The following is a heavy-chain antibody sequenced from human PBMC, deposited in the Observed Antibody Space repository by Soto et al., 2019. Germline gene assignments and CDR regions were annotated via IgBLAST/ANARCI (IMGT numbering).Heavy chain of an antibody. Sequence: QVQLVQSRAEVKKPESSVMVSCKASGGTFGSYAISWVRQAPGQGLEWMGGIIPIPGTANYAQKFQGRVTIAADESTSTAYMELSSLRSEDTAVYYCARSQGSSTSLEIYYYYYYGMDVWGQGTTVTVSS. D-gene: IGHD2-2*01. CDR1: GGTFGSYA. CDR3: ARSQGSSTSLEIYYYYYYGMDV. J-gene: IGHJ6*02. CDR2: IIPIPGTA. V-gene: IGHV1-69*01.